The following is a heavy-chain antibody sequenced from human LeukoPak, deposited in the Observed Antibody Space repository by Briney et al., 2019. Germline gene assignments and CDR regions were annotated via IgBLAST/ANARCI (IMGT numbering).Heavy chain of an antibody. CDR2: IYYSGST. CDR3: ARRALITMIEY. J-gene: IGHJ4*02. CDR1: GGSISSSSYY. D-gene: IGHD3-22*01. V-gene: IGHV4-39*01. Sequence: SETLSLTCTVSGGSISSSSYYWGWIRQPPGKGLEWIGSIYYSGSTYYNPSLKSRVTISVDTSKNQFSLKLSSVTAADTAVYYCARRALITMIEYWGQGTLVTVSS.